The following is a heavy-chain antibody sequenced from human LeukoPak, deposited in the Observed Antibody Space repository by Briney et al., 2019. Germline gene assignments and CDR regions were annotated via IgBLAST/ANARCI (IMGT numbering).Heavy chain of an antibody. CDR3: ARVGDWNDLVY. CDR2: ISYTVTT. CDR1: GGSISTYY. Sequence: SQTLSLTCTVSGGSISTYYWSWIRQPPGKGLEWIGYISYTVTTNYNPSLKSRVTISVDTSKNLFSLKLSSVTAADTAVYYCARVGDWNDLVYWGQGTLVTVSS. V-gene: IGHV4-59*01. J-gene: IGHJ4*02. D-gene: IGHD1-1*01.